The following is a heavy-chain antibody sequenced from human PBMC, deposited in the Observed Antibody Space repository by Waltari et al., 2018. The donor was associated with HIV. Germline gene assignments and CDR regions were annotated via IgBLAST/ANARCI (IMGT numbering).Heavy chain of an antibody. CDR1: GFVFSSYW. D-gene: IGHD2-15*01. V-gene: IGHV3-74*01. J-gene: IGHJ6*02. CDR3: ASPVGAARAFFYNVDV. CDR2: INSDASTT. Sequence: EVRLVESGGGLVQSGGSLRLSCAASGFVFSSYWMHWVRQVPGKGLEWVSRINSDASTTHYADSVKGRFTISRDNAKNILYLQMNSLGVEDTAIYYCASPVGAARAFFYNVDVWGQGTTVTVSS.